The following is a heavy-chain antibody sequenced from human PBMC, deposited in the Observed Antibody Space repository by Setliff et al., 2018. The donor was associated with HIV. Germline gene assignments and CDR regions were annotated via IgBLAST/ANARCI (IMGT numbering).Heavy chain of an antibody. CDR3: ARQLSNSLDF. V-gene: IGHV1-18*01. CDR1: GYSFTTSG. J-gene: IGHJ4*02. D-gene: IGHD7-27*01. Sequence: VKVSCKASGYSFTTSGVSWVRQAPGQGLEWMGWINIRSGNTNYAQKFQGRVTMTTDTSTSTAYMGLRSLRSDDTAVYYCARQLSNSLDFWGQGALVTVSS. CDR2: INIRSGNT.